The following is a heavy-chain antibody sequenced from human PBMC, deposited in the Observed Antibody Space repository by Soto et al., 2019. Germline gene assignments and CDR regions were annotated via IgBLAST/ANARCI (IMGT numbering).Heavy chain of an antibody. V-gene: IGHV3-9*01. CDR2: VSWNSGTI. D-gene: IGHD1-1*01. Sequence: GGSLRLSCAASGFTFDDYAMHWVRQAPGKGLEWVSGVSWNSGTIGYADSVRGRFTISRDNAKKSLYLQMNSLSAEDTALYYCAKYFWGSFVRTYNWDLGGKGTRVPVP. J-gene: IGHJ6*03. CDR1: GFTFDDYA. CDR3: AKYFWGSFVRTYNWDL.